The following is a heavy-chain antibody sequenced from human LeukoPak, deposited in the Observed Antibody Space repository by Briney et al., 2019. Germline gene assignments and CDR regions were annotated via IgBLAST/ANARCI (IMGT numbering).Heavy chain of an antibody. CDR1: GYTFTGYY. CDR3: AREVLPFVSPRITMVRGVPFDP. Sequence: ASVKVSCKASGYTFTGYYMHWVRQAPGQGLEWMGWINPNSGGTNYAQKFQGRVTMTRDTSISTAYMELSRLRSDDTAVYYCAREVLPFVSPRITMVRGVPFDPWGQGTLVTVSS. CDR2: INPNSGGT. V-gene: IGHV1-2*02. J-gene: IGHJ5*02. D-gene: IGHD3-10*01.